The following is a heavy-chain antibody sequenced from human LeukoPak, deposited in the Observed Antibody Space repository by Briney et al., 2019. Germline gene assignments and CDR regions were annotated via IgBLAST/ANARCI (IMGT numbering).Heavy chain of an antibody. CDR1: GFTFSTYA. D-gene: IGHD6-19*01. V-gene: IGHV3-30-3*01. CDR3: ARGAVAGTWPGAFDV. CDR2: ISYDGSNK. Sequence: GGSLRLSCAASGFTFSTYAMHWVRQAPGKGLEWVAVISYDGSNKYYADSVKGRFTISRDNSKNTLYLQMNSLRAEDTAVYYCARGAVAGTWPGAFDVWGQGTMVTVSS. J-gene: IGHJ3*01.